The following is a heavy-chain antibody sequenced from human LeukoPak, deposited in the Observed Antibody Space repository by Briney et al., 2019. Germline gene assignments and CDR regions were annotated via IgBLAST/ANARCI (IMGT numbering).Heavy chain of an antibody. J-gene: IGHJ4*02. CDR3: VRGAPLDF. CDR1: RFTFSAYW. CDR2: INSDENSI. V-gene: IGHV3-74*03. Sequence: GGSLRLSCTASRFTFSAYWMNWVRQAPGKGLMWVSRINSDENSISYADSVKGRFSISRDNANDRLYLQMNSLRPEDTAVYYCVRGAPLDFWGQGIPVTVSS.